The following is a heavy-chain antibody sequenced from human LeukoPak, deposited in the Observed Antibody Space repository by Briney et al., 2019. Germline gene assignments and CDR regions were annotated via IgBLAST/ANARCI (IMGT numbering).Heavy chain of an antibody. CDR1: GGSFSGYY. Sequence: SETLSLTCAVSGGSFSGYYWTWIRQPPGKGLEWIGEINHSGSANYNPSLKSRVTISLDTSKNQFSLRLSSVTAADTAVYYCARGQGTVTAHWGQGTLVTVSS. D-gene: IGHD2-21*02. V-gene: IGHV4-34*01. J-gene: IGHJ4*02. CDR2: INHSGSA. CDR3: ARGQGTVTAH.